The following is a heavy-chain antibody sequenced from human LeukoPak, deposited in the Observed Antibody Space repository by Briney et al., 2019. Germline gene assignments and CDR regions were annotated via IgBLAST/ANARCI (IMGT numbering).Heavy chain of an antibody. Sequence: GASVKVSCKASGYTFTSYAMNWVRQAPGQGLEWMGWINTNTGNPTYAQGFTGRFVFSLDTSVSTAYLQISSLKAEDTAVYYCARVEGYNWNDVANTIDYWGQGTLVTVSS. J-gene: IGHJ4*02. V-gene: IGHV7-4-1*02. CDR2: INTNTGNP. D-gene: IGHD1-1*01. CDR3: ARVEGYNWNDVANTIDY. CDR1: GYTFTSYA.